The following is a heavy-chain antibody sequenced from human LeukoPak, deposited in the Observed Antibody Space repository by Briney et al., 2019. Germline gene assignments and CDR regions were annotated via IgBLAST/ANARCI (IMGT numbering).Heavy chain of an antibody. D-gene: IGHD3-10*01. J-gene: IGHJ4*02. V-gene: IGHV4-31*03. CDR2: IYYSGST. CDR1: GGSISSGGYY. Sequence: SETPSLTCTVSGGSISSGGYYWSWIRQHPGKGLEWIGYIYYSGSTYYNPSLKSRVTISVDTSKNQFSVKLSSVTAADTAVYYCARSQNYYGSGDYWSQGTLVTVSS. CDR3: ARSQNYYGSGDY.